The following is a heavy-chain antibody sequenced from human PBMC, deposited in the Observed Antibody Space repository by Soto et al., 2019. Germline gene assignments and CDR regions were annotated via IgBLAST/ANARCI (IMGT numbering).Heavy chain of an antibody. V-gene: IGHV4-38-2*02. CDR1: GYSISSGYY. Sequence: PSATLSLTCAVSGYSISSGYYRDWLRQPPGKGLEWIGSIYHIGSTYYNPSIKSRVTISVDPSKNQLSLKLSSVTAADTAVYYCAREALLRGYSYGLDYWGQGTLVTVSS. CDR3: AREALLRGYSYGLDY. D-gene: IGHD5-18*01. J-gene: IGHJ4*02. CDR2: IYHIGST.